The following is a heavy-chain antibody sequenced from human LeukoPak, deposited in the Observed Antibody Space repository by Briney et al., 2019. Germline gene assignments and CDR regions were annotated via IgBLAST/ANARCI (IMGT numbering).Heavy chain of an antibody. V-gene: IGHV3-48*04. D-gene: IGHD2-2*02. J-gene: IGHJ6*02. CDR3: AREGCSSTSCYTRFYDLSV. Sequence: SGGSLRLSCAASGFTFSSYAMSWVRQAPGKGLEWVSYISSSGSTIYYADSVKGRFTISRDNAKNSLYLQMNSLRAEDTAVYYCAREGCSSTSCYTRFYDLSVWGQGTTVTVSS. CDR1: GFTFSSYA. CDR2: ISSSGSTI.